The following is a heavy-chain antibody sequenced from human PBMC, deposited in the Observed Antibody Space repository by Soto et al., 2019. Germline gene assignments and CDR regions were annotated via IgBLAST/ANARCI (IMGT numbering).Heavy chain of an antibody. CDR3: ARGLTKRAGGAFDI. V-gene: IGHV3-33*01. D-gene: IGHD3-9*01. Sequence: QVQLVESGGGVVQLGRSLRLSCAASGFSFSTSGMHWVRQAPGKRLEWVAVLWYDGTGEDYADSVKGRFTISRDNSRNTLYLQMNSLRVDDTAVYYCARGLTKRAGGAFDIWGQGTGVTASS. CDR1: GFSFSTSG. CDR2: LWYDGTGE. J-gene: IGHJ3*02.